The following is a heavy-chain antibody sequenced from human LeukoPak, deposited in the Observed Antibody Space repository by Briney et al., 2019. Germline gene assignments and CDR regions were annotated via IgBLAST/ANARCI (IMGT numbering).Heavy chain of an antibody. CDR2: IIPIFGTA. Sequence: SVKVSCKASGGTFSSYAISWVRQAPGQGLEWMGGIIPIFGTANYAQKFQGRVTITADESTSTAYMELSSLRSENTAVYYCARDRPPLPDVWGQGTTVTVSS. V-gene: IGHV1-69*13. J-gene: IGHJ6*02. CDR1: GGTFSSYA. CDR3: ARDRPPLPDV.